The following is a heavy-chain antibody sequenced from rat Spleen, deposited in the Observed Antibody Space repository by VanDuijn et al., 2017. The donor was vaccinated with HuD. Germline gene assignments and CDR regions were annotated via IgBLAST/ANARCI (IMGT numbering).Heavy chain of an antibody. CDR3: ATAKIATSTGGFDF. J-gene: IGHJ1*01. CDR2: ISYDDTST. V-gene: IGHV5-7*01. CDR1: GFTFSDYY. Sequence: EVQLVEAGGGLVQPGRSMKLSCVASGFTFSDYYMAWVRQAPKKGLEWVATISYDDTSTHYRDSVKGRFTISRDIAKSTLYLQMDSLRSEDTATYFCATAKIATSTGGFDFWGPGTMVTVSS. D-gene: IGHD1-2*01.